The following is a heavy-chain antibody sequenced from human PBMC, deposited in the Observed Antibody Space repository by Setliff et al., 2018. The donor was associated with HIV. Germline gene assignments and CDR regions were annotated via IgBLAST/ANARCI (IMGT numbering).Heavy chain of an antibody. J-gene: IGHJ3*02. V-gene: IGHV4-34*01. D-gene: IGHD3-3*01. Sequence: SETLSLTCAVYGGSFSGYYWSWIRQPPGKGLEWIGEINHSGSTNYNPSLKSRVTISVDTSKNQFSLNLTAVTAADTAVYYCARSKTFYDFWGGYYTHGAFKIWGLGTMVTVSS. CDR1: GGSFSGYY. CDR2: INHSGST. CDR3: ARSKTFYDFWGGYYTHGAFKI.